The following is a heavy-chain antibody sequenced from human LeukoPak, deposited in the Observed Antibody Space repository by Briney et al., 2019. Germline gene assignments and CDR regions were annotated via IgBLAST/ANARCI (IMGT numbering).Heavy chain of an antibody. J-gene: IGHJ4*02. Sequence: GGSLRLSCAASRFTFSSYGMHWVRQAPGKGLEWVAFIRYDGSNKYYADSVKGRFTISRDNSKNTLYLQMNGLRAEDTAVYYCAKVSDSSSWRYYWGQGTLVTVSS. CDR3: AKVSDSSSWRYY. CDR2: IRYDGSNK. CDR1: RFTFSSYG. D-gene: IGHD6-13*01. V-gene: IGHV3-30*02.